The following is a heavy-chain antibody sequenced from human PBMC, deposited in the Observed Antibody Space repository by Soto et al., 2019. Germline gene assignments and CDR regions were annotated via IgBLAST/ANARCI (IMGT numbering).Heavy chain of an antibody. V-gene: IGHV3-7*01. CDR2: KKFVSREK. Sequence: EVQLVESGGGLAKLGGSLSLPCPASGFTFDVYWWGWVGRAPGKGLEWVGTKKFVSREKKLVDSVKGRFTMSRDNAKNSLYLQMDSLGFDDTAVYYCARDSGYGSGSSVNHYLDCWGQGTQVTVSS. CDR3: ARDSGYGSGSSVNHYLDC. D-gene: IGHD3-10*01. CDR1: GFTFDVYW. J-gene: IGHJ4*02.